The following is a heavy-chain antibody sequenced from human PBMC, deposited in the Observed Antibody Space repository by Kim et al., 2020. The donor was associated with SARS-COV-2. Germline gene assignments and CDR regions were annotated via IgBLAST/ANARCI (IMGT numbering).Heavy chain of an antibody. D-gene: IGHD2-2*01. CDR3: ARGGYCSSTSCYEAFDI. Sequence: VKGRLTISSDNSKNTLYLQMNSLRAEDTAVYYCARGGYCSSTSCYEAFDIWGQGTMVTVSS. V-gene: IGHV3-30*01. J-gene: IGHJ3*02.